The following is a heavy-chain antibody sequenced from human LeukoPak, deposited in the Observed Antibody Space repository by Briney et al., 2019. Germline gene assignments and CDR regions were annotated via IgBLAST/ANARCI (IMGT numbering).Heavy chain of an antibody. CDR2: IMEDGSRR. CDR1: GFTFSRYW. Sequence: GGSLRLSCTTSGFTFSRYWMTWVRQAPGKGLEWVANIMEDGSRRNYVDSVKGRFTISRDNAKNSLYLQMNSLRAEDTAVYYCATPLDYYDSSGYHQGGVWGQGTLVTVSS. V-gene: IGHV3-7*03. D-gene: IGHD3-22*01. J-gene: IGHJ4*02. CDR3: ATPLDYYDSSGYHQGGV.